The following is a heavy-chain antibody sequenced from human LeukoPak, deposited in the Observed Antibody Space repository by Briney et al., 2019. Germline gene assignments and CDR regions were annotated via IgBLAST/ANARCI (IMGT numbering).Heavy chain of an antibody. CDR2: IKQDGSEK. CDR1: GFTFSSYW. V-gene: IGHV3-7*01. CDR3: ARDSDYYDSSGSDY. D-gene: IGHD3-22*01. Sequence: PGGSLRLSCAASGFTFSSYWMSWVRQAPGKGLEWVANIKQDGSEKYYVDSVKGRFTISRDNAKNSLCLQMNSLRAEDTAVYYCARDSDYYDSSGSDYWGQGTLVTVSS. J-gene: IGHJ4*02.